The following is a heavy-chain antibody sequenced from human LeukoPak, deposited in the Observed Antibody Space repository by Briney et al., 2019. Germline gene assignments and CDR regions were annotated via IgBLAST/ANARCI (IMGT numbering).Heavy chain of an antibody. CDR2: ISGSGGST. D-gene: IGHD3-22*01. V-gene: IGHV3-23*01. J-gene: IGHJ4*02. CDR1: GFTFSSYA. CDR3: ARERYYYDSSGYCDY. Sequence: GGSLRLSCAASGFTFSSYAMSWVRQAPGKGLEWVSAISGSGGSTYYADSVKGRFTISRDNAKNSLYLQMNSLRAEDTAVYYCARERYYYDSSGYCDYWGQGTLVTVSS.